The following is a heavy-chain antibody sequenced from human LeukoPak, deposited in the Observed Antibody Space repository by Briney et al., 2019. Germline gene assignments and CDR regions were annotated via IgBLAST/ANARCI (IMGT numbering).Heavy chain of an antibody. CDR2: IYTSGST. Sequence: PSETLSLTCTVSGGSISSGSYYWSWIRQPAGKGLEWIGRIYTSGSTNYNPSLKSRVTISVDTSKTQFSLKLSSVTAADTAVYYRARRWIQLPGAFDIWGQGTMVTVSS. CDR3: ARRWIQLPGAFDI. CDR1: GGSISSGSYY. D-gene: IGHD5-18*01. J-gene: IGHJ3*02. V-gene: IGHV4-61*02.